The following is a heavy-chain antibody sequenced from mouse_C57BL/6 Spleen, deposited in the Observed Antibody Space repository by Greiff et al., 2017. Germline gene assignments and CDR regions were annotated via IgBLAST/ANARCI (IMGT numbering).Heavy chain of an antibody. D-gene: IGHD1-1*01. Sequence: EVMLVESGGGLVKPGGSLKLSCAASGFTFSSSAMSWVRQTPEKRLEWVATISDGGSYTYYPDNVKGRFTISRDNAKNNLYLQMSHLKSEDTAMYDCARGITTVVATGYFDYWGQGTTLTVSS. J-gene: IGHJ2*01. V-gene: IGHV5-4*03. CDR2: ISDGGSYT. CDR3: ARGITTVVATGYFDY. CDR1: GFTFSSSA.